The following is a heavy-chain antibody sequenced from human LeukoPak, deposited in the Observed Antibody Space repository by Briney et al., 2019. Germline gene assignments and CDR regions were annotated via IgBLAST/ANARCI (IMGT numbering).Heavy chain of an antibody. V-gene: IGHV3-48*01. J-gene: IGHJ4*02. D-gene: IGHD5-18*01. CDR3: ARGYSYGVFDY. Sequence: GGSLRLSCAASGFTFSSYSMNWVRQAPGKGLEWVSYISSSSSTIYYADSVKGRFTISRDNAKNSLYLQMNSLRAEDTAVYYCARGYSYGVFDYWGQGILVTVSS. CDR2: ISSSSSTI. CDR1: GFTFSSYS.